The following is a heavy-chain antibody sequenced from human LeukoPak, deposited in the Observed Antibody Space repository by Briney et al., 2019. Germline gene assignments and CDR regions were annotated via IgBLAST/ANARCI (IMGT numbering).Heavy chain of an antibody. CDR1: GGSISNSSYY. V-gene: IGHV4-30-4*08. CDR3: ARVIGAAMYHNWFDP. D-gene: IGHD3-16*01. Sequence: SETLSLTCTVSGGSISNSSYYWGWIRQPPGKGLEWIEYIYYSGSTYYNPSLKSRVTISVDTSKNQFSLKLSSVTAADTAVYYCARVIGAAMYHNWFDPWGQGTLVTVSS. CDR2: IYYSGST. J-gene: IGHJ5*02.